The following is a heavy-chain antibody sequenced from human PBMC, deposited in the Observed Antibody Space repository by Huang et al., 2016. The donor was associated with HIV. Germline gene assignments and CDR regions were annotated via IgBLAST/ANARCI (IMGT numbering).Heavy chain of an antibody. V-gene: IGHV1-18*01. D-gene: IGHD4-4*01. J-gene: IGHJ3*01. CDR1: GYDFGSYG. CDR3: ARDPYYSNRWKRNDASFL. CDR2: IGSDIRDT. Sequence: QVQLVQSGGEVMQHGASVRVSCKASGYDFGSYGMSWVRQASGQGLEWLVWIGSDIRDTSSAQKFQGRVTMTTDTSTTTTYMELRSLRSDDTAMYYCARDPYYSNRWKRNDASFLWGQGTMITVSS.